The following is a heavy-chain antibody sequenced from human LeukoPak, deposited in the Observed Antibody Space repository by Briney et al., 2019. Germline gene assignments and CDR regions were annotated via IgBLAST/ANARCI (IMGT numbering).Heavy chain of an antibody. D-gene: IGHD6-19*01. CDR3: AKYSSGWPDY. CDR2: ISSSSSYI. Sequence: PGGSLRLSCAASGFTFSSYSMNWVRQAPGKGLEWVSSISSSSSYIYYADSVKGRFTISRDNSKNSLYLQMNSLRAEDTAVYYCAKYSSGWPDYWGQGTLVTVSS. CDR1: GFTFSSYS. V-gene: IGHV3-21*01. J-gene: IGHJ4*02.